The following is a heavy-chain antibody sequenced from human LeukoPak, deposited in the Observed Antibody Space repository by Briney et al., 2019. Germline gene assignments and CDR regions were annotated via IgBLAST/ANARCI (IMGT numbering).Heavy chain of an antibody. Sequence: ASVKVSCKASGYTFTSYYMHWVRQAPGQGLEWMGIINPSGGSTSYAQKFQGRVTMTRDTSTSTVYMELSSLRSEDTAVYYCAGDRYSYGYFDYWGQGTLVTVSS. CDR1: GYTFTSYY. CDR3: AGDRYSYGYFDY. CDR2: INPSGGST. J-gene: IGHJ4*02. D-gene: IGHD5-18*01. V-gene: IGHV1-46*01.